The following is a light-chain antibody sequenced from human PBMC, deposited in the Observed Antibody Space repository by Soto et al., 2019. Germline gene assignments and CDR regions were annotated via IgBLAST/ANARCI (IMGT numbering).Light chain of an antibody. CDR1: QGIRID. V-gene: IGKV1-17*02. CDR2: GAS. J-gene: IGKJ1*01. Sequence: DIQMTQSPSSMSASVGDRVTITCRASQGIRIDLGWFQQRPGKAPKRLIYGASSLQSGVPPRFSGSGYGTEFTLTISNLQPEDFATYDCLQQNSFPRTFGQGTKVDIK. CDR3: LQQNSFPRT.